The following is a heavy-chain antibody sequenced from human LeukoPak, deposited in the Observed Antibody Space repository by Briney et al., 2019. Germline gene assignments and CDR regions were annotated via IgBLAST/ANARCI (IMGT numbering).Heavy chain of an antibody. D-gene: IGHD2-21*01. J-gene: IGHJ4*02. CDR3: ARIRDYYFDY. V-gene: IGHV4-59*01. CDR2: IYYSGST. CDR1: GGSISSYY. Sequence: SETLSLTCTVSGGSISSYYWSCIRQPPGKVLEWIGYIYYSGSTNYTPSLKSRVTISVDTSKNQFSLKLSSVTAADTAVYYCARIRDYYFDYWGQGTLVTVSS.